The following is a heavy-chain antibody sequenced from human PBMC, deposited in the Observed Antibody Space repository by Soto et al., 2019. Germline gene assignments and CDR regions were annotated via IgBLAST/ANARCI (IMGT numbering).Heavy chain of an antibody. CDR2: IIPIFGTA. Sequence: ASVKVSCKASGGTFSSYAISWVRQAPGQGLEWMGGIIPIFGTANYAQKFQGRVTITADESMSTAYMELSSLRSEDTAVYYCARGLVDTAMVLDYWDQGTRVTVSS. CDR1: GGTFSSYA. V-gene: IGHV1-69*13. J-gene: IGHJ4*02. CDR3: ARGLVDTAMVLDY. D-gene: IGHD5-18*01.